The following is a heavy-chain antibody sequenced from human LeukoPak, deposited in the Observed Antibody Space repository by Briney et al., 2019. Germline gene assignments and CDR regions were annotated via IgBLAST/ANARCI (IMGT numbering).Heavy chain of an antibody. CDR1: GFTFNSYA. J-gene: IGHJ4*02. D-gene: IGHD3-22*01. CDR2: IFGSGGGT. V-gene: IGHV3-23*01. CDR3: ARDSPYYDSSGYYSNFDY. Sequence: GGSLRLSCAASGFTFNSYAMSWVRQAPGKGLEWVSSIFGSGGGTHYADSVKGRFTISRDNSKDTLYLQMNSLRAEDTAVYYCARDSPYYDSSGYYSNFDYWGQGTLVTVSS.